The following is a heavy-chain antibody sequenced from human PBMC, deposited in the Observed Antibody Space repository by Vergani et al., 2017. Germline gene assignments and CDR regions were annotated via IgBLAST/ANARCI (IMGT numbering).Heavy chain of an antibody. D-gene: IGHD3-22*01. J-gene: IGHJ4*02. Sequence: QVQLVQSGSEVRKPGASVKVSCQVSGYSLTELTIHWVRQAPGKGLEWMGGFDPEHGEVTLAHHIQGRVTMTEDRSTDTAYMELSSLRPEDTALYYCAIVIDYYDSSGYYLDYWGQGTLVTVSS. CDR1: GYSLTELT. V-gene: IGHV1-24*01. CDR2: FDPEHGEV. CDR3: AIVIDYYDSSGYYLDY.